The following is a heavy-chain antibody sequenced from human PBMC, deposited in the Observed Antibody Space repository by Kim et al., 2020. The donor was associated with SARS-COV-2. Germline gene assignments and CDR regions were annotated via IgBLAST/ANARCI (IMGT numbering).Heavy chain of an antibody. CDR1: GFTFSSYD. V-gene: IGHV3-23*01. CDR3: AILVATMYV. Sequence: GGSLRLSCAASGFTFSSYDMSWVRQAPGKGLEWVSTISGSGGTTYYADSVKGRFTISRDNSKNTLYLQLNSLRAEDTAKYSCAILVATMYVWGQGTLVSVSS. J-gene: IGHJ4*02. D-gene: IGHD5-12*01. CDR2: ISGSGGTT.